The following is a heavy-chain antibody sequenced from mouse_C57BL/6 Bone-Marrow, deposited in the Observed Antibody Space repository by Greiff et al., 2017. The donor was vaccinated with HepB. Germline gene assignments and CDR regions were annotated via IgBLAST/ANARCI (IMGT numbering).Heavy chain of an antibody. Sequence: EVQLQQSGPVLVKPGASVKMSCKASGYTFTDYYMNWVKQSHGKSLEWIGVINPYNGGTSYNQKFKGKATLTVDKSSSTAYMELNSLTSEDSAVYYCAYYYGSSYGFDYCGQGTTLTVSS. J-gene: IGHJ2*01. V-gene: IGHV1-19*01. CDR2: INPYNGGT. CDR1: GYTFTDYY. CDR3: AYYYGSSYGFDY. D-gene: IGHD1-1*01.